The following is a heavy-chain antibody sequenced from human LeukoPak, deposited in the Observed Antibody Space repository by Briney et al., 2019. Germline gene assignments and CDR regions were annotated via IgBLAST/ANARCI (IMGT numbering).Heavy chain of an antibody. V-gene: IGHV3-23*01. D-gene: IGHD3-3*01. CDR1: GFTFSTSA. CDR2: ISERGGST. Sequence: GGSLRLSCVVSGFTFSTSAMSWVRQAPGKGLEWVSGISERGGSTYYADSVKGRFTSSRDNTKNSLYLQMNSLRVEDTAVFYCARDQYDTWSRRGNFDSWGQGTLVIVSS. CDR3: ARDQYDTWSRRGNFDS. J-gene: IGHJ4*02.